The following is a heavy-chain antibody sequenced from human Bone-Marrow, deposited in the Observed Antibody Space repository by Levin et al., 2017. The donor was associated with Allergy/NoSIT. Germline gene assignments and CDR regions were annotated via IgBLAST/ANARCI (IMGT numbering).Heavy chain of an antibody. Sequence: LSLTCAASGITFRNYGMHWVRQAPGKGLEWVAVISYDGSNKYYTDSVKGRFTLSRDNAKNTLYLQMNSLRADDTAVYYCATLYSNSWIPWAWGQGTLVTISS. J-gene: IGHJ5*02. D-gene: IGHD2/OR15-2a*01. CDR1: GITFRNYG. CDR3: ATLYSNSWIPWA. V-gene: IGHV3-30*03. CDR2: ISYDGSNK.